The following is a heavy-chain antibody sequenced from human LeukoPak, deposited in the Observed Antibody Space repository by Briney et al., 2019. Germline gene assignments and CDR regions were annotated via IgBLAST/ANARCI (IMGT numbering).Heavy chain of an antibody. CDR1: GGSISSSSYY. J-gene: IGHJ4*02. Sequence: SETLSLTCTVSGGSISSSSYYWGWIRQPPGKGLEWIGSISYSGRTYYNPSLKSRVTISVDTSKNQFSLSLTSVTAADTAVYYCARGAHKRDDYGGFFDYWGQGTLVTVSS. CDR3: ARGAHKRDDYGGFFDY. CDR2: ISYSGRT. D-gene: IGHD4-23*01. V-gene: IGHV4-39*01.